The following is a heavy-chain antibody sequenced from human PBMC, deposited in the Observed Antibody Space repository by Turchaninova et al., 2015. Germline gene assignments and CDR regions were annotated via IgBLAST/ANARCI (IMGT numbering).Heavy chain of an antibody. CDR2: ISWNSGRI. D-gene: IGHD3-10*01. CDR3: AKDLITMVQGHAFDL. J-gene: IGHJ3*01. V-gene: IGHV3-9*01. CDR1: GFTFDDYA. Sequence: EVQLVESGGGLVQPGRSLRLSCAASGFTFDDYAMHWVRQAPGKGLGGVSGISWNSGRISYADSVKVRFTISRDNAKNSLYLQMNSLRNEDTAFYYCAKDLITMVQGHAFDLWGQGTMVTVSS.